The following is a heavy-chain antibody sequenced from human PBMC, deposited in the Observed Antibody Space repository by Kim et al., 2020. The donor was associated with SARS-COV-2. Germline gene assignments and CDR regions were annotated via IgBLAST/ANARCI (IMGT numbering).Heavy chain of an antibody. CDR3: ATRMVRGVTKPPRYYYYGMDV. CDR1: GYTFTSYG. D-gene: IGHD3-10*01. J-gene: IGHJ6*02. Sequence: ASVKVSCKASGYTFTSYGISWVRQAPGQGLEWMGWISAYNGNTNYAQKLQGRVTMTTDTSTSTAYMELRSLRSDDTAVYYCATRMVRGVTKPPRYYYYGMDVWGQGTTVTVSS. V-gene: IGHV1-18*04. CDR2: ISAYNGNT.